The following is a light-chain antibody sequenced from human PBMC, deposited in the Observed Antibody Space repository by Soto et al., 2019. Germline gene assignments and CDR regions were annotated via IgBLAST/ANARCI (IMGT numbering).Light chain of an antibody. CDR1: QSISSW. CDR2: KAS. Sequence: DSQMTQYPSTLSASVGDRVTITCRASQSISSWLPWYQQKPGKAPKPLISKASTLQSGVPPRFSGSGSGTEFTLTISSLQPDDFATYYCQQYESYPMTFGGGTKVEIK. V-gene: IGKV1-5*03. J-gene: IGKJ4*01. CDR3: QQYESYPMT.